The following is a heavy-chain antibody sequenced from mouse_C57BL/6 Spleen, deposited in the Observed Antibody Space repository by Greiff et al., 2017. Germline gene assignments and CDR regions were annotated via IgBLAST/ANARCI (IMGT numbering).Heavy chain of an antibody. CDR3: ARLGDYFDY. D-gene: IGHD3-3*01. J-gene: IGHJ2*01. Sequence: QVQLQQSGAELVRPGASVKMSCKASGYTFTSYNMHWVKQTPGQGLEWIGAIYPGNGDTTYNQKFKGKATLTVDKSSSTAYMQLSSLTSEDSAVYICARLGDYFDYWGQGTTLTVSS. CDR1: GYTFTSYN. V-gene: IGHV1-12*01. CDR2: IYPGNGDT.